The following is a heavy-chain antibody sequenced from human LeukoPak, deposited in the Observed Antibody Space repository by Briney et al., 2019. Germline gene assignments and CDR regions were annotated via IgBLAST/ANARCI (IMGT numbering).Heavy chain of an antibody. CDR1: GYTFTSYG. Sequence: ASAKVSCKASGYTFTSYGINWVRQATGQGLEWVGWMNPNSGNTGYAQKFQGRVTMTRNTSISTAYMELSSLRSEDTAVYYCARGRGSYFDYWGQGTLVTVSS. D-gene: IGHD1-26*01. J-gene: IGHJ4*02. V-gene: IGHV1-8*01. CDR3: ARGRGSYFDY. CDR2: MNPNSGNT.